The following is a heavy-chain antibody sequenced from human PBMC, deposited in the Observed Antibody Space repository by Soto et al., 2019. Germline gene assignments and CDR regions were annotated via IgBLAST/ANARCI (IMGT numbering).Heavy chain of an antibody. J-gene: IGHJ6*02. CDR3: SADRPDIGVGWWV. CDR1: GAGFISCC. V-gene: IGHV1-58*02. Sequence: SVEASSKASGAGFISCCSQWVRQAHGQRLEWIGWIVVASGQTNYAQNFRGRVAITRDTSTATAYIELTGLTSEDTAVYFCSADRPDIGVGWWVWGQGTTVTVSS. CDR2: IVVASGQT. D-gene: IGHD2-15*01.